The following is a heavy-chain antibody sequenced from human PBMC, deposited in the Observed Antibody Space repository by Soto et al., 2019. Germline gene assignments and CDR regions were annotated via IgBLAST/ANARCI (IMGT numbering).Heavy chain of an antibody. Sequence: SVKVSCKASGGTFSSYAISWVRQAPGQGLEWMGGIIPIFGTANYAQKFQGRVTITADESTSTAYMELSSLRSEDTAVYYCALTSSGWFSRFDPWGQGTLVTVSS. V-gene: IGHV1-69*13. CDR2: IIPIFGTA. CDR1: GGTFSSYA. D-gene: IGHD6-19*01. CDR3: ALTSSGWFSRFDP. J-gene: IGHJ5*02.